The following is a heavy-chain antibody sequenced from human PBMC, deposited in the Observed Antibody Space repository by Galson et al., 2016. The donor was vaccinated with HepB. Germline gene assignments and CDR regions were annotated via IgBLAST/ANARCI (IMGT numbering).Heavy chain of an antibody. J-gene: IGHJ6*02. Sequence: SLRLSCAASGFRFPYYGLHWVRQAPGKGLEWVAVISYDGNEEYYADSVKGRSTIFRDNPKTTVYLEMNSLRVEDTAVYYCAKESILGATAGSDGIDVWGQGTTVTVSS. CDR1: GFRFPYYG. V-gene: IGHV3-30*18. CDR2: ISYDGNEE. D-gene: IGHD1-26*01. CDR3: AKESILGATAGSDGIDV.